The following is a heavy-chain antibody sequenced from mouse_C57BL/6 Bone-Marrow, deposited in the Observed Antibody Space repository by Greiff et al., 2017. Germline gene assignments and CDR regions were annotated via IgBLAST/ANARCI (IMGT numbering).Heavy chain of an antibody. CDR1: GYTFTSYW. Sequence: VQLQQPGAELVMPGASVKLSCKASGYTFTSYWMHWVKQRPGQGLEWIGEIDPSDSYTNYNQKFKGKSTLTVDKSSSTAYMQLSSLTSEDAAVYYCARGGSPGVAYWGQGTLVTVSA. V-gene: IGHV1-69*01. CDR3: ARGGSPGVAY. J-gene: IGHJ3*01. CDR2: IDPSDSYT. D-gene: IGHD4-1*01.